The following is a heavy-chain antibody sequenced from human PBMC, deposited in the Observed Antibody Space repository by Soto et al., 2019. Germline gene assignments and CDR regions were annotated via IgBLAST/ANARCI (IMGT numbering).Heavy chain of an antibody. D-gene: IGHD2-15*01. CDR3: ARGCSGGNCFLLSF. J-gene: IGHJ4*02. CDR1: GYAFTGYE. CDR2: INPDSGGT. V-gene: IGHV1-2*02. Sequence: ASVKVSCKASGYAFTGYEMHWLRQATGQGLEWVGWINPDSGGTNYAQKFQGRVTMTRDTAISTIYMELSSLTSDDTAVYYCARGCSGGNCFLLSFWGQRTLVIVSS.